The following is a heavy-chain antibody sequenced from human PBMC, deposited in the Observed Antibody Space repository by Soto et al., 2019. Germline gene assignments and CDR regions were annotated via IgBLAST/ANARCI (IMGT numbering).Heavy chain of an antibody. CDR2: IKSKTDGGTT. V-gene: IGHV3-15*01. J-gene: IGHJ4*02. Sequence: GGSTRISCAASGFTFCNAWMSWVRQAPGKGLEWVGRIKSKTDGGTTDYAAPVKGRFTISRDDSKNTLYLQMNSLKTEDTAVYYCTTVGELGELSLGLDYWGQGTLGTVSS. CDR3: TTVGELGELSLGLDY. D-gene: IGHD3-16*02. CDR1: GFTFCNAW.